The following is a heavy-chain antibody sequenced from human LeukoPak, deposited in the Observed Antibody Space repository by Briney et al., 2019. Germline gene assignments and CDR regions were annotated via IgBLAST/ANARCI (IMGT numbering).Heavy chain of an antibody. CDR3: ARRYDFWSGYYGWFDP. J-gene: IGHJ5*02. CDR1: GVTFNNYY. D-gene: IGHD3-3*01. CDR2: ISISGYST. Sequence: GGSLRLSGAASGVTFNNYYMSWIRRAPGKGLEGISYISISGYSTYYADSVNGRFTISRDNAKNSLYMQMNNLRPEDTAFYYCARRYDFWSGYYGWFDPWGQGTLVTVSS. V-gene: IGHV3-11*04.